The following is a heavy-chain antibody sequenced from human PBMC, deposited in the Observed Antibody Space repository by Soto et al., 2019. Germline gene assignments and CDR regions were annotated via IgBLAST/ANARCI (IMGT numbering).Heavy chain of an antibody. CDR3: ARDSGDYFRNYYYYYMDV. Sequence: ASVKVSCKASGYTFTSYDINWVRQATGQGLEWMGWMNPNSGNTGYAQKFQGRVTMTRNTSISTAYMELGSLRSEDTAVYYCARDSGDYFRNYYYYYMDVWGKGTTVTVSS. V-gene: IGHV1-8*01. J-gene: IGHJ6*03. D-gene: IGHD4-17*01. CDR2: MNPNSGNT. CDR1: GYTFTSYD.